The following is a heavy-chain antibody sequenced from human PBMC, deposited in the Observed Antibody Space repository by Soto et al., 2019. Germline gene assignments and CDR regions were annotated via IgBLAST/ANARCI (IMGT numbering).Heavy chain of an antibody. CDR2: ISSSSSTI. J-gene: IGHJ4*02. CDR3: AKEGYSYGYNFEPQYYFDY. Sequence: GGSLRLSCAASGFTFSSYSMNWVRQAPGKGLEWVSYISSSSSTIYYADSVKGRFTISRDNSKNTLYLQMNSLRAEDTAVYYCAKEGYSYGYNFEPQYYFDYWGQGTLVTVSS. V-gene: IGHV3-48*01. CDR1: GFTFSSYS. D-gene: IGHD5-18*01.